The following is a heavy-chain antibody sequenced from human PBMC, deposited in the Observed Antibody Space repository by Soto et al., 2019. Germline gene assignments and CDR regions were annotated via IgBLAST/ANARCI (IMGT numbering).Heavy chain of an antibody. CDR1: GFTFSSYS. CDR2: ISSSSSTI. Sequence: AGGSLRLSRAASGFTFSSYSMNWVRQAPGKGLEWVSYISSSSSTIYYADSVKGRFTISRDNAKNSLYLQMNSLRDEDTAVYYCARVRYSSSWDYYYYGMDVWGQGTTVTVSS. CDR3: ARVRYSSSWDYYYYGMDV. J-gene: IGHJ6*02. V-gene: IGHV3-48*02. D-gene: IGHD6-13*01.